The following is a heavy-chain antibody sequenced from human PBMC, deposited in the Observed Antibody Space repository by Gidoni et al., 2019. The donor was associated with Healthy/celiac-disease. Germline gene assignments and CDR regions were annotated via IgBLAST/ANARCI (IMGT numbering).Heavy chain of an antibody. CDR1: RYTFTSYD. J-gene: IGHJ3*02. Sequence: QVQLVQSGAEVKKPGASVKVSCKASRYTFTSYDINWVRQATGPGLEWIGWMNPNSGITGYAQKFQGRVTMTRNTSISTAYMELSSLRSEDTAVYYCARVRYSSSSIDAFDIWGQGTMVTVSS. CDR3: ARVRYSSSSIDAFDI. CDR2: MNPNSGIT. V-gene: IGHV1-8*01. D-gene: IGHD6-6*01.